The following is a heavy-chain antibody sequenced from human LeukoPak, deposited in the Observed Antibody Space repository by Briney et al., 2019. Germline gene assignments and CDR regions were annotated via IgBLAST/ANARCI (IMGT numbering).Heavy chain of an antibody. CDR3: ARDCSSTSCDDDAFDI. V-gene: IGHV1-8*01. CDR2: MNPNSGNT. D-gene: IGHD2-2*01. J-gene: IGHJ3*02. CDR1: GYTFTSYD. Sequence: ASVKVSCKASGYTFTSYDINWVRQATGQGLEWMGWMNPNSGNTGYAQKFQGRVTMPRNTSISTAYMELSSLRSEDTAVYYCARDCSSTSCDDDAFDIWGQGTMVTVSS.